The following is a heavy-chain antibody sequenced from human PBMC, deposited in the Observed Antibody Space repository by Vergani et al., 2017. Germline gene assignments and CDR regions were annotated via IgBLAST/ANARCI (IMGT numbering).Heavy chain of an antibody. CDR3: ARLYGRDSSGSKYFDY. CDR2: IYYSGST. J-gene: IGHJ4*02. CDR1: GGSISSGDYY. D-gene: IGHD3-22*01. Sequence: QVQLQESGPGLVKPSQTLSLTCTVSGGSISSGDYYWSWIRQPPGKGLEWIGYIYYSGSTYYNPSLKSRVTISVDKSISTAYLQRSSLRASDSAMYYCARLYGRDSSGSKYFDYWGQGTLVTVSS. V-gene: IGHV4-30-4*08.